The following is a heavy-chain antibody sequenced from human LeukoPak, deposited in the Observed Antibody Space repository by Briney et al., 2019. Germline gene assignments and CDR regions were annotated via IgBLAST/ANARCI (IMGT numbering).Heavy chain of an antibody. Sequence: PGRSLRLSCAASGFTFSSYGMHWVRQAPGKGLEWVAVIWYDGSNKYYADSVKGRFTISRDNSKNTLYLQMNSLRAEDTAVYYCAKDVADSGYDSWYFDYWGQGTLVTVSS. J-gene: IGHJ4*02. D-gene: IGHD5-12*01. CDR3: AKDVADSGYDSWYFDY. CDR1: GFTFSSYG. V-gene: IGHV3-33*06. CDR2: IWYDGSNK.